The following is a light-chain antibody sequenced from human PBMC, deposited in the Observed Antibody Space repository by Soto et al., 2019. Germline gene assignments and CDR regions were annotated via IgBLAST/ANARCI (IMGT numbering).Light chain of an antibody. CDR1: QSISSW. Sequence: DIQMTQSPSTLSASVGDRVTITCRAIQSISSWLAWYQQKPGKAPKLLIYDASSFESGVPSRFSGSGSGTEFTLTISRLQPDAVARYCFQQYNSYSTFGQGTKLDI. V-gene: IGKV1-5*01. CDR2: DAS. CDR3: QQYNSYST. J-gene: IGKJ2*01.